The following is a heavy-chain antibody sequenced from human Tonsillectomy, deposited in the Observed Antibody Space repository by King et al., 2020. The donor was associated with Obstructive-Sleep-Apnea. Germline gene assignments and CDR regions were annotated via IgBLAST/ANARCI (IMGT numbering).Heavy chain of an antibody. Sequence: VQLVESGGGVVQPGRSLRLSCAASGFAFSNYGMHWVRQAPGKGLEWVAVISFDGSNNYYADSVKGRFTISRDNSKNTLYLQMSSLRVEDTAVYYCAKAQYATSWSPPFDYWGQGTLVTVSS. CDR3: AKAQYATSWSPPFDY. CDR1: GFAFSNYG. V-gene: IGHV3-30*18. D-gene: IGHD2-2*01. J-gene: IGHJ4*01. CDR2: ISFDGSNN.